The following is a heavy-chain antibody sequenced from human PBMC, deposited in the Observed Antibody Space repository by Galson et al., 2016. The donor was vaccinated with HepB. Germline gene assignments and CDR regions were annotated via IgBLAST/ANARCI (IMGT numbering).Heavy chain of an antibody. Sequence: SLRLSCAASGFTFRNYDMHWVRQPPGKGLEWVSAIGTAGDPFYAGSVKGRFTISRKNAKNSLSLQMNSLRAGDTAVYYCARRTQQLGAFDIWGQGTIVSVSS. J-gene: IGHJ3*02. CDR3: ARRTQQLGAFDI. D-gene: IGHD6-13*01. V-gene: IGHV3-13*05. CDR2: IGTAGDP. CDR1: GFTFRNYD.